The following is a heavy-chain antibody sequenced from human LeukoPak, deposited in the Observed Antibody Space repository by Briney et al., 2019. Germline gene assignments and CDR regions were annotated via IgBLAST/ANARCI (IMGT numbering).Heavy chain of an antibody. CDR1: GFTFSSYA. V-gene: IGHV3-23*01. D-gene: IGHD6-19*01. CDR2: ISGSGGST. J-gene: IGHJ3*02. CDR3: AKDWGQQWLVRGGDAFDI. Sequence: QPGGSLRLSCAASGFTFSSYAMSWVRQAPGKGLEWVSAISGSGGSTYYADPVKGRFTISRDNSKNTLYLQMNSLRAEDTAVYYCAKDWGQQWLVRGGDAFDIWGQGTMVTVSS.